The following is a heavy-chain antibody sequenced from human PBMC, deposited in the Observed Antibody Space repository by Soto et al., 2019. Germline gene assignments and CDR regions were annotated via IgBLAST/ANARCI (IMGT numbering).Heavy chain of an antibody. CDR2: IDHTGNT. J-gene: IGHJ6*02. D-gene: IGHD2-15*01. V-gene: IGHV4-34*01. CDR3: ARALTSYCCETKCRPGHSDLDV. CDR1: GGSFSNYR. Sequence: SETLSLTCAVYGGSFSNYRWSWIRQPPGKSLEWIGDIDHTGNTTYSPSLKGRVTISVDTPKNQFSLNLRSVTAADTGLYYCARALTSYCCETKCRPGHSDLDVWDQGTTVTVSS.